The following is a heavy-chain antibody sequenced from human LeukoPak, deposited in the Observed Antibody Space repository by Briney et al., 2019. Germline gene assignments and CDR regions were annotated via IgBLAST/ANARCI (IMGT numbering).Heavy chain of an antibody. CDR2: IYPGDSDT. V-gene: IGHV5-51*01. Sequence: GESLRISCKGSGYSFTSYWIGWVRQMPGKGLEWMGIIYPGDSDTRYSPSFQGQVTISADKSISTAYLQWSSLKASDTAMCYCARLPDVPATAILDYWGQGTLVTVSS. CDR1: GYSFTSYW. D-gene: IGHD2-2*01. CDR3: ARLPDVPATAILDY. J-gene: IGHJ4*02.